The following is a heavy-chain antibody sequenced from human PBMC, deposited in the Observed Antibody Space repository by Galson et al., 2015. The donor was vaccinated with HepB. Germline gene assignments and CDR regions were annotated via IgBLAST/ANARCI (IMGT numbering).Heavy chain of an antibody. V-gene: IGHV3-48*03. J-gene: IGHJ3*02. D-gene: IGHD4-17*01. CDR2: INSGGNNT. Sequence: SLRLSCAASGFTFSSYEMSWVRQAAGKGLEWTSYINSGGNNTFYADSAQGRFTISRDNTKKSLFLQMNTLRAEDTAVYYCVREITETPDAFDIWGPGTMVTVST. CDR3: VREITETPDAFDI. CDR1: GFTFSSYE.